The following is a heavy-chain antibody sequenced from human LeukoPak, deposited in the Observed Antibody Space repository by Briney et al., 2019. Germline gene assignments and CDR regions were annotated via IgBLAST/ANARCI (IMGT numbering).Heavy chain of an antibody. V-gene: IGHV1-18*04. D-gene: IGHD5-12*01. CDR3: ARVMVATSGVFDY. J-gene: IGHJ4*02. CDR1: GYTFTSYG. Sequence: GGSVKVSCQASGYTFTSYGIHWVGPAPGQGLEWVGWISAYNCNTNYAQKLQGRVTMTTDTSTSTAYMELRSLRSDDTAVCYCARVMVATSGVFDYWGQGTLVTVSS. CDR2: ISAYNCNT.